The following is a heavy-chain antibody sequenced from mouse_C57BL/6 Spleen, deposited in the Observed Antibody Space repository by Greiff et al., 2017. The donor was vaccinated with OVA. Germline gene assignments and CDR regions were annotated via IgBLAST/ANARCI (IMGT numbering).Heavy chain of an antibody. CDR1: GYTFTDYY. V-gene: IGHV1-76*01. CDR2: IYPGGGNT. J-gene: IGHJ4*01. D-gene: IGHD1-1*01. Sequence: QVQLQQSGAELVRPGASVKLSCKASGYTFTDYYINWVKQRPGQGLEWIARIYPGGGNTYSNEKFKGKATLTAEKSSSTAYMQLSSLSSEDSAVYFCASYYYGSEAMDYWGQGTSVTVSS. CDR3: ASYYYGSEAMDY.